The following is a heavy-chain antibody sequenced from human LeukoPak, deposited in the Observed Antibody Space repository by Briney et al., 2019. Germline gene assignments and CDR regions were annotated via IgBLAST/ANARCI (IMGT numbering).Heavy chain of an antibody. CDR1: GFTFSNAW. Sequence: GGSLRLSCAASGFTFSNAWMGWVRQAPGKGLEWVANTQQHGSETYYGDSVKGRFTISRDNAKNSLYLQMNSLRAEDTAVYYCATYSSSNGREFQYWGQGTLVTVSS. CDR2: TQQHGSET. D-gene: IGHD2-2*01. CDR3: ATYSSSNGREFQY. V-gene: IGHV3-7*01. J-gene: IGHJ1*01.